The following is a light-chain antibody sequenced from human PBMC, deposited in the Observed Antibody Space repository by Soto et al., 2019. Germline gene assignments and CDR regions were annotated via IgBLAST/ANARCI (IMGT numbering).Light chain of an antibody. Sequence: QPVLTQPPSASAAPGQKDTNSCSGSSSNNGNNFVSWYQQLPGTAPKLLIYDNSKRPSGIPDRFSGSKSGTSATLGITGLQTGDEAEYYCGTWDSSLSDPYVFGTGTKLTVL. J-gene: IGLJ1*01. V-gene: IGLV1-51*01. CDR1: SSNNGNNF. CDR3: GTWDSSLSDPYV. CDR2: DNS.